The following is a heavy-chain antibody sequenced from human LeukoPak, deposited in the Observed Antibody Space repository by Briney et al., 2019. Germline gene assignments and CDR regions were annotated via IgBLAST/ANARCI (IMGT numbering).Heavy chain of an antibody. V-gene: IGHV4-39*02. CDR3: ARELLERGLY. J-gene: IGHJ4*02. Sequence: SETLSLTCTVSGGSISSSSYYWGWIRQHPGKGLEWLGRIYYSGSTYYNPSLKSRVTISVDTSKNQFSLKLSSVTAADTAVYYCARELLERGLYWGQGTMVTVSS. CDR1: GGSISSSSYY. D-gene: IGHD1-1*01. CDR2: IYYSGST.